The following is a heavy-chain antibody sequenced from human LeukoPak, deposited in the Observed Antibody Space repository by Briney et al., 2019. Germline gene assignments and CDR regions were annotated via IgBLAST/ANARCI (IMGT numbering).Heavy chain of an antibody. CDR2: INSGGDDT. D-gene: IGHD6-19*01. J-gene: IGHJ4*02. CDR1: GFTFSTYW. Sequence: GGSLRLSCAASGFTFSTYWMHWVRQAPGKGLVWVSLINSGGDDTRYADSVKGRFTISRDNAKNTLYLQMNSLRAEDTAVYYCARRIGYSSGHSAVYYFDYWGQGTLVTASS. V-gene: IGHV3-74*01. CDR3: ARRIGYSSGHSAVYYFDY.